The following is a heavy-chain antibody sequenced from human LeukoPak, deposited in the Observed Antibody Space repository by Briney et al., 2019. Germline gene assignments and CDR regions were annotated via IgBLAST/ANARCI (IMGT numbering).Heavy chain of an antibody. CDR3: AKDWSGGVFDY. CDR2: INSDGSTT. Sequence: GGSLRLSCAASGFTFSSNWMYWVRQAPGKGLVWVSRINSDGSTTSYVDSVKGRFTISRDNAKSTLYLQMSSLRAEDTAVYYCAKDWSGGVFDYWGQGTLVTVSS. CDR1: GFTFSSNW. D-gene: IGHD3-16*01. V-gene: IGHV3-74*01. J-gene: IGHJ4*02.